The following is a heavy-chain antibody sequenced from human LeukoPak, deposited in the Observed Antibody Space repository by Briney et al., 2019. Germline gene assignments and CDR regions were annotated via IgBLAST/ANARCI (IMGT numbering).Heavy chain of an antibody. Sequence: ASVKVSCKASGYTFTGYYMHWVRQAPGQGLEWMGWINPSGGSTSYAQKFQGRVTMTRDMSTSTVYMELSSLRSEDTAVYYCARCLYDILTGCPFDYWGQGTLVTVSS. V-gene: IGHV1-46*01. J-gene: IGHJ4*02. CDR2: INPSGGST. CDR1: GYTFTGYY. D-gene: IGHD3-9*01. CDR3: ARCLYDILTGCPFDY.